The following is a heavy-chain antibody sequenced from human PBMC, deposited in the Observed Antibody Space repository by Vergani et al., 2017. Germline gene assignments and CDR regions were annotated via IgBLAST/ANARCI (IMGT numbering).Heavy chain of an antibody. J-gene: IGHJ5*02. Sequence: QLQLQESGPGLVKPSETLSLTCTVSGGSISSSSYYWGWIRQPPGKGLEWIGSIYYSGSTYYNPYLKSRVTISVDTSKNQFSLKLSSVTAADTAVYYCARVKQDIVVVPAADNWFDPWGQGTLVTVSS. CDR3: ARVKQDIVVVPAADNWFDP. CDR1: GGSISSSSYY. V-gene: IGHV4-39*07. D-gene: IGHD2-2*01. CDR2: IYYSGST.